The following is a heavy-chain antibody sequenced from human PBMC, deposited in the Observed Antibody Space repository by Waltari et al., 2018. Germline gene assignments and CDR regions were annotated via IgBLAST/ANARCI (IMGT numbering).Heavy chain of an antibody. J-gene: IGHJ3*01. CDR2: INSASRVI. Sequence: EVLLVESGGGLVQPGGSLRPSCTAPGFNFITFHMNWGRQAPGKGLEWVSYINSASRVILYADSVRGRFTISRDNAKNSLFLQMNNLRVEDTALYYCTRGLQFAFDFWGQGTMVSVSS. V-gene: IGHV3-48*01. CDR3: TRGLQFAFDF. D-gene: IGHD2-21*02. CDR1: GFNFITFH.